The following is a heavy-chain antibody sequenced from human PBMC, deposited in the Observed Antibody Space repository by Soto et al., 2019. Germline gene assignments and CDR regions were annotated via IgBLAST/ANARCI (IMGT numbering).Heavy chain of an antibody. V-gene: IGHV3-11*05. CDR3: AREHGSGWGGL. J-gene: IGHJ4*02. Sequence: QVQLVESGGGLVKPGGSLRLSCAASGFTFSDYYMSWIRQAPGKGLEWVSYITTSSSYTNYADSVKGRFTISGDNAKNSLYLQMNNLRAEDTAVYYCAREHGSGWGGLWGQGTLVTVSS. D-gene: IGHD6-19*01. CDR1: GFTFSDYY. CDR2: ITTSSSYT.